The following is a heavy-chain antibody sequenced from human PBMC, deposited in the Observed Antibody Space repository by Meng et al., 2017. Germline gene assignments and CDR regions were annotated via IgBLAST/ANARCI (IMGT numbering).Heavy chain of an antibody. Sequence: QPQQSAPGLVQPSQTLSLPCARSGDRVSSNSAAWNWIRQSPSRGLEWLGRTYYRSKWYNDYAVSVKSRISINPDTSKNQFSLQLNSVTPEDTAVYYCARGVVYAISYFDYWGQGTLVTVSS. CDR1: GDRVSSNSAA. V-gene: IGHV6-1*01. CDR3: ARGVVYAISYFDY. J-gene: IGHJ4*02. CDR2: TYYRSKWYN. D-gene: IGHD2-8*02.